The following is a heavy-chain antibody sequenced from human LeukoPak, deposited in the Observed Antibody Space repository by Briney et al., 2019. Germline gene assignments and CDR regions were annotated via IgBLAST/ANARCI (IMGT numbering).Heavy chain of an antibody. Sequence: SQTLSLTCAISGXSVSSNSSAWNWIRQSPSRGLEWLGRTYYRSKWSTGYAVSVKSRITINRDTSKNQFSLQLNSVTPEDTAVYYCARGHSGYIDYWGQGTLVTVSS. D-gene: IGHD3-22*01. V-gene: IGHV6-1*01. J-gene: IGHJ4*02. CDR2: TYYRSKWST. CDR3: ARGHSGYIDY. CDR1: GXSVSSNSSA.